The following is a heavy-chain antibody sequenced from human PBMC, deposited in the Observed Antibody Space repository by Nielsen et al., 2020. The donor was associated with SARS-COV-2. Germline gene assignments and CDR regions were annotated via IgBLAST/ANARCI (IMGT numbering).Heavy chain of an antibody. J-gene: IGHJ4*02. V-gene: IGHV4-59*01. CDR1: GGPFSGYY. Sequence: SDTLSPPFAVYGGPFSGYYWTWIRQPPGKGLEWFGYIYYSGSTNYNPSLKSRVTISVDTSKNQFSLKLRSVTAADTAVYYCARDQPYGDYFDYWGQGALVTVSS. D-gene: IGHD4-17*01. CDR3: ARDQPYGDYFDY. CDR2: IYYSGST.